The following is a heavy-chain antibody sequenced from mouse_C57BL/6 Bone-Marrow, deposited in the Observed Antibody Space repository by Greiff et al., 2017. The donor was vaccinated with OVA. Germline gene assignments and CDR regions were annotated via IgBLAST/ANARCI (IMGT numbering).Heavy chain of an antibody. CDR2: IDPETGGT. V-gene: IGHV1-15*01. J-gene: IGHJ2*01. CDR1: GYTFTDYE. CDR3: TISTY. Sequence: VQVVESGAELVRPGASVTLSCKASGYTFTDYEMHWVKHTPVHGLEWIGAIDPETGGTAYNQKFKGKAILTADKSSSTAYRELRSLTSEDSAVYYCTISTYWGQGTTLTVSS.